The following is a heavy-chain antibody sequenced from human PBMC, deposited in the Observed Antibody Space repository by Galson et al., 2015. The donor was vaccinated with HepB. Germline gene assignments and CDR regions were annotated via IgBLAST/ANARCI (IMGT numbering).Heavy chain of an antibody. CDR3: AKGPYSGHDWNWFDP. D-gene: IGHD5-12*01. Sequence: SLRLSCAASGFNFRSYAMHWVRQAPGKGLEWVTVISYDGTNKYYADSVKGRFTISRDNSKNTLSLQMNSLRTEDTAVYYCAKGPYSGHDWNWFDPWGQGTLVTVSS. CDR1: GFNFRSYA. CDR2: ISYDGTNK. J-gene: IGHJ5*02. V-gene: IGHV3-30*18.